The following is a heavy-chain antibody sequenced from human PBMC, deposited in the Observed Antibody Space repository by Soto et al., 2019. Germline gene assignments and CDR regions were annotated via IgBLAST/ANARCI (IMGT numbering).Heavy chain of an antibody. D-gene: IGHD3-10*01. V-gene: IGHV1-18*04. CDR1: GYTFTSYG. J-gene: IGHJ6*02. CDR2: ISAYNGNT. CDR3: AGDFYRGRSYYYYYYGMDV. Sequence: GASVNVSCKASGYTFTSYGISWVRQAPGQGLEWMGWISAYNGNTNYAQKLQGRVTMTTDTSTSTAYMELRSLRSDDTAVYYCAGDFYRGRSYYYYYYGMDVWGQGTTVTVSS.